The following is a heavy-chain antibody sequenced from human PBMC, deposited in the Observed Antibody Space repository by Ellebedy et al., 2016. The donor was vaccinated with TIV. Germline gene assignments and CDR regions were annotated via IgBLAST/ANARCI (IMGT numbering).Heavy chain of an antibody. J-gene: IGHJ4*02. D-gene: IGHD1-1*01. V-gene: IGHV5-51*01. CDR1: GYSFASYW. CDR3: VRYVGYELAGNDH. CDR2: IFPGDAVT. Sequence: GESLKISCKTSGYSFASYWIGWVRQMPGKGLEWIGLIFPGDAVTTYSPSFQGQVTISADKSISTAYLQWGSLKASDNAMYYCVRYVGYELAGNDHWGQGTLVTVSS.